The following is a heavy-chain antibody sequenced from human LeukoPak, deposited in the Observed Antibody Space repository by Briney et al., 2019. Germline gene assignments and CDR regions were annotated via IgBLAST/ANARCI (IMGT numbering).Heavy chain of an antibody. CDR3: ARVSPDWRYGDYSNHFDY. D-gene: IGHD4-17*01. J-gene: IGHJ4*02. V-gene: IGHV3-30*04. CDR1: GFTFSSYA. CDR2: ISYDGSNK. Sequence: GGSLRLSCAASGFTFSSYAMHWVRQAPGKGLEWVAVISYDGSNKYYADSVKGRFTISRDNSKNTLYLQMNSLRAEDTAVYYCARVSPDWRYGDYSNHFDYWGQGTLVTVSS.